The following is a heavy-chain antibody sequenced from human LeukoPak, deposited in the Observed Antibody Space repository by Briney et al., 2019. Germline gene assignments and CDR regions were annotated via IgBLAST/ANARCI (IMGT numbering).Heavy chain of an antibody. CDR3: ARAMVEYHYGMDV. CDR2: INPDSGVT. CDR1: GYTFSDYY. V-gene: IGHV1-2*02. Sequence: GASVKVSCKASGYTFSDYYMHWVRQAPGQGLEWMGWINPDSGVTNHAQKFEGRVTMTRDTSISTVYMELGRLRSDDTAVYYCARAMVEYHYGMDVWGQGTTVTVSS. J-gene: IGHJ6*02. D-gene: IGHD3-10*01.